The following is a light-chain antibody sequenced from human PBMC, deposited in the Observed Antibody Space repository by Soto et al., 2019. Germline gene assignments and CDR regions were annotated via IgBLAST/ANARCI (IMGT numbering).Light chain of an antibody. CDR2: DVS. CDR3: CSYAGSYTYV. V-gene: IGLV2-11*01. J-gene: IGLJ1*01. CDR1: SSDVGGYNY. Sequence: QSALTQPRSVSGSPGQSVTISCTGTSSDVGGYNYVSWYQQHPGKAHKLMIYDVSKRPSGVHDRFSGSKSGNTASLTISGLQAEDEADYYCCSYAGSYTYVFGTGTKLTVL.